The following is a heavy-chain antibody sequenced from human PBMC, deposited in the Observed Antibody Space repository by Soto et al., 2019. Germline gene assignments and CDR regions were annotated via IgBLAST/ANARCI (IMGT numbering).Heavy chain of an antibody. CDR3: AKPSTERTSYSSFDN. Sequence: EVQLLESGGGLAQPGGSLSLSCVVSGFTFRNYEMSWVRQAPGKGLEWVSIISGNGDKTDYADSVKGRFTISRVNSKNTLYLQMNSLKAEDTAVYYCAKPSTERTSYSSFDNWGQGTLVTVSS. D-gene: IGHD2-15*01. CDR1: GFTFRNYE. J-gene: IGHJ4*02. V-gene: IGHV3-23*01. CDR2: ISGNGDKT.